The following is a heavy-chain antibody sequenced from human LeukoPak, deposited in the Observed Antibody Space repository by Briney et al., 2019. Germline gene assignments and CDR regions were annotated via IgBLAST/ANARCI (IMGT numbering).Heavy chain of an antibody. CDR1: VFTFSSYA. CDR3: AKDPRLPVSL. CDR2: ISASGGVT. D-gene: IGHD5/OR15-5a*01. Sequence: GGSLRLSCAASVFTFSSYAVSWVRQAPGKGLEWVSGISASGGVTNYADPVKGRFTVSRDNSKNTLYLQMTSLRAEDTAVYYCAKDPRLPVSLWGQGTLVTVSS. V-gene: IGHV3-23*01. J-gene: IGHJ4*02.